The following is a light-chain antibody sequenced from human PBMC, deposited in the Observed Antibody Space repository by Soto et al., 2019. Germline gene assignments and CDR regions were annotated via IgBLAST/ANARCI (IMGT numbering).Light chain of an antibody. J-gene: IGLJ1*01. Sequence: QCALTQPASVSGSPGQSITISCAGTSSDVGGYNYISWYQHHPGKAPKLMIYDVSNRPSGVSNRLSGSKSGNTASLSISGLQPEDEADYYCCSYRTSNTRQIVCGTGTKVTVL. CDR1: SSDVGGYNY. V-gene: IGLV2-14*03. CDR3: CSYRTSNTRQIV. CDR2: DVS.